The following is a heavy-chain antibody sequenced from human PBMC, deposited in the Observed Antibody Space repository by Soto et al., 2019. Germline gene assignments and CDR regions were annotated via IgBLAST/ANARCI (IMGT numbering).Heavy chain of an antibody. V-gene: IGHV3-21*01. D-gene: IGHD4-17*01. CDR3: AREEYGDYGIFDY. CDR2: ISSSSSYI. CDR1: GFTFSSYS. Sequence: GGSLRLSCAASGFTFSSYSMNWVRQAPGKGLEWVSSISSSSSYIYYADSVKGRFTISRDNAKNSLYLQMNSLRAEDTAVYYCAREEYGDYGIFDYWGQGTLVTVSS. J-gene: IGHJ4*02.